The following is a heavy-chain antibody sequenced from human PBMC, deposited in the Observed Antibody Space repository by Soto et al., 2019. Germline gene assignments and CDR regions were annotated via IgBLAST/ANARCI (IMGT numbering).Heavy chain of an antibody. V-gene: IGHV3-23*01. CDR1: GSTFTDFT. CDR2: ISGDGLST. Sequence: GGSLRLSCAGYGSTFTDFTMTWVRQAPGKGLEWVSAISGDGLSTYYAGSVKGRFTISRDNSKTTLYLQMNSLRAEDTAVYYCARRPDAFDIWGRGTMATVSS. J-gene: IGHJ3*02. CDR3: ARRPDAFDI.